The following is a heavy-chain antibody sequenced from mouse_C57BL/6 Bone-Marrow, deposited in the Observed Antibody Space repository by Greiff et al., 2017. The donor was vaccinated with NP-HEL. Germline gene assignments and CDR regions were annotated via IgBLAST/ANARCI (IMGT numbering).Heavy chain of an antibody. V-gene: IGHV1-50*01. Sequence: VKLKQPGAELVKPGASVKLSCKASGYTFTTYWMQWVKQRPGQGLEWIGEIDPSDSYPNYNQKFKGKAKLTVDKTSSTANMQLSSLTSEGSAVYYCARKAYYGRSYEFAYWGQGTLVTVSA. CDR1: GYTFTTYW. D-gene: IGHD1-1*01. CDR2: IDPSDSYP. CDR3: ARKAYYGRSYEFAY. J-gene: IGHJ3*01.